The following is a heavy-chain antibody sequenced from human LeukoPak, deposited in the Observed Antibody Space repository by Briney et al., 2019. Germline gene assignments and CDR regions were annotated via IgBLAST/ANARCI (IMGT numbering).Heavy chain of an antibody. J-gene: IGHJ4*02. V-gene: IGHV1-46*01. CDR2: IRPSGST. Sequence: ASVKVSCKASGYTFTSYYIHWVRQAPGQGLECMGIIRPSGSTAYAQKFQGRVTMTRDTSTSAVYMELSSLRSEDTAVYYCAREGPETYNFDFWGQGTQVTVSS. CDR3: AREGPETYNFDF. D-gene: IGHD5-18*01. CDR1: GYTFTSYY.